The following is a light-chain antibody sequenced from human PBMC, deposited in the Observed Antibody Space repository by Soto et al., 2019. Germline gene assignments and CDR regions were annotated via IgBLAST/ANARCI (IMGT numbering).Light chain of an antibody. J-gene: IGKJ1*01. CDR1: QGIGTY. CDR3: QQFDSWPRT. V-gene: IGKV1-9*01. CDR2: ASS. Sequence: IQLTQSPCSLSASVGDRVTLSCRASQGIGTYLAWYQQKSGKAPTLLIYASSTLHAGVPSRFSGSGSGTEFTLTITSLHSEDVAIYYCQQFDSWPRTFGQGTKVDIK.